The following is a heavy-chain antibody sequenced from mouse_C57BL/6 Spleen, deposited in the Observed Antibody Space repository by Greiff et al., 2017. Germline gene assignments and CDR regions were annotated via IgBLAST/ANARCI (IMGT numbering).Heavy chain of an antibody. J-gene: IGHJ3*01. Sequence: EVKLMESGGGLVQPGGSLSLSCAASGFTFTDYYMSWVRQPPGKALEWLGFIRNKANGYTTEYSASVKGRFTISRDNSQSILYLQMNALRAEDSATYYCARGSNYGDGFAYWGQGTLVTVSA. CDR1: GFTFTDYY. D-gene: IGHD2-5*01. V-gene: IGHV7-3*01. CDR2: IRNKANGYTT. CDR3: ARGSNYGDGFAY.